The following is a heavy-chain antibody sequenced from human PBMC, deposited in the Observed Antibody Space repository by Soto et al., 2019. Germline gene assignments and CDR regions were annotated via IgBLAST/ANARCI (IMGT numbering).Heavy chain of an antibody. Sequence: PSEPLSLTCAVYGGPFSGYYWSWIRQPPGKGREWIGEINHSGSTNYNPSLKSRVTISVDTSKNQFSLKLSSVTAADTAVYYCARGQAYYYDSSGYYNRLKNYYYYYGMDVWGQGTTVTVSS. CDR2: INHSGST. CDR3: ARGQAYYYDSSGYYNRLKNYYYYYGMDV. D-gene: IGHD3-22*01. J-gene: IGHJ6*02. V-gene: IGHV4-34*01. CDR1: GGPFSGYY.